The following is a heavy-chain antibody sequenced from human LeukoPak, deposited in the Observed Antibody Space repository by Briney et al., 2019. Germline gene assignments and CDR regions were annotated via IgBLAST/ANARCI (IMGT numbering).Heavy chain of an antibody. Sequence: TSETLSLTCTVSGYSISSGYYWGWIRQPPGKGLEWIGSIYLSGSTYYNPSLKSRVTISVDTSKNQFSLKLSSVTAADTAVYYCAREVPAAINWFDPWGQGTLVTVSS. J-gene: IGHJ5*02. D-gene: IGHD2-2*01. CDR3: AREVPAAINWFDP. V-gene: IGHV4-38-2*02. CDR1: GYSISSGYY. CDR2: IYLSGST.